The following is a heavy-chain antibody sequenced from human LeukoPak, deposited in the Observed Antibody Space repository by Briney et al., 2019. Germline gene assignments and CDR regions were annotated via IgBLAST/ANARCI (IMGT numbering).Heavy chain of an antibody. V-gene: IGHV3-23*01. CDR1: GITLSNYG. CDR3: AKRGVVIRVFLVGFHKEAYYFDS. D-gene: IGHD3-10*01. J-gene: IGHJ4*02. CDR2: ISDSGGRT. Sequence: GGSLRLSCAVSGITLSNYGMSWVRQAPGKGLEWVAGISDSGGRTNYADSVQGRFTISRDNPKNTLYRQMNSLRAEDTAMYFCAKRGVVIRVFLVGFHKEAYYFDSWGQGALVTVSS.